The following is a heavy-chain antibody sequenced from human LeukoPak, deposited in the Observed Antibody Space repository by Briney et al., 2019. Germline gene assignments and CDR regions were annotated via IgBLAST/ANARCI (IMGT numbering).Heavy chain of an antibody. J-gene: IGHJ3*02. Sequence: SETLSLTCTVSGGSISSSSYYWGWIRQPPGKGLEWIGSIYYSGSTYYNPSLKSRVTISVDTSKNQFSLKLSSVTAADTAVYYCARDRRKPVPAAILGLGRPHDRDAFDIWGQGTMVTVSS. CDR2: IYYSGST. D-gene: IGHD2-2*01. CDR1: GGSISSSSYY. V-gene: IGHV4-39*07. CDR3: ARDRRKPVPAAILGLGRPHDRDAFDI.